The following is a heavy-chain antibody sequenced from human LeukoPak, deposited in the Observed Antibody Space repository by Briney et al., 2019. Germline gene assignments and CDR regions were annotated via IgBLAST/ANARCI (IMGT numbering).Heavy chain of an antibody. Sequence: PGGSLRLSCAASGFTFSSYAMHWVRQAPGKGLEWVAVISYDGSNKYYVDSVKGRFTISRDYSKNTLYLQMNSLRAEDTAVYYCARDAAPGIAGNFDYWGQGTLVTVSS. CDR2: ISYDGSNK. D-gene: IGHD6-13*01. CDR3: ARDAAPGIAGNFDY. CDR1: GFTFSSYA. V-gene: IGHV3-30-3*01. J-gene: IGHJ4*02.